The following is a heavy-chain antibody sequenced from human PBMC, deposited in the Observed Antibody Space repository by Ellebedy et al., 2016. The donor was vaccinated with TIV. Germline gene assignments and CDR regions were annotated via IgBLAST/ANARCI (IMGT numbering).Heavy chain of an antibody. V-gene: IGHV1-8*01. Sequence: AASVKVSCKASGYTFTSYDINWVRQATGQGLEWMGWMNPNSGNTGYAQKFQGRVTMTTDTSTSTAYMELRSLRSDDTAVYYCAKNTPMAEYFDYWGQGTLVTVSS. D-gene: IGHD5-18*01. CDR1: GYTFTSYD. J-gene: IGHJ4*02. CDR3: AKNTPMAEYFDY. CDR2: MNPNSGNT.